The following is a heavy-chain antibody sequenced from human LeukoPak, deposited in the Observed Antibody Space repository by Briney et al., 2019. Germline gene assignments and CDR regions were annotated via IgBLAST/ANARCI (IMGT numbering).Heavy chain of an antibody. CDR3: ARDSGTTGEAKFDP. CDR2: IYTTGST. Sequence: SDTLPLMCTVSGGPITIYHWIWIRHPAGKGLECIGRIYTTGSTTYNPSLKSRVTMSVDTSKNQFSLKLSSVTAEDTAVYYCARDSGTTGEAKFDPWGQGTLVTVSS. J-gene: IGHJ5*02. V-gene: IGHV4-4*07. CDR1: GGPITIYH. D-gene: IGHD3-10*01.